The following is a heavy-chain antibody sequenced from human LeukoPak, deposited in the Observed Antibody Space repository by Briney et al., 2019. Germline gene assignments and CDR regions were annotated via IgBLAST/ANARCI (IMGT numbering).Heavy chain of an antibody. CDR2: ISGSGGST. V-gene: IGHV3-23*01. CDR1: GFTFSSYA. Sequence: GGSLRLSCAASGFTFSSYAMSWVRQAPGKGLDWVSAISGSGGSTYYADSVKGRFTISRENAKNSLYLQMNSLRAEDTAVYYCARVDTAMVLDYWGQGTLVTVSS. D-gene: IGHD5-18*01. CDR3: ARVDTAMVLDY. J-gene: IGHJ4*02.